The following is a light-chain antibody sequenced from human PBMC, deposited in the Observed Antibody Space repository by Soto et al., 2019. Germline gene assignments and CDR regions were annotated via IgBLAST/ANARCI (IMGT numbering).Light chain of an antibody. J-gene: IGLJ3*02. CDR2: EVS. CDR3: ISYAGTNNWV. V-gene: IGLV2-8*01. Sequence: QSVLTQPPSASGSPGQSVTISCTGTSSDVGGYKYVSWYQQHPGKAPKVMIYEVSKRPSGVPDRFSGSKSGNTASLTVSGLQAEDEAHYYCISYAGTNNWVFGGGTKLTVL. CDR1: SSDVGGYKY.